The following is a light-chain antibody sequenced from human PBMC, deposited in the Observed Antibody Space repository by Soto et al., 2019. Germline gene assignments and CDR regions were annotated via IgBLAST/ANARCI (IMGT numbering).Light chain of an antibody. V-gene: IGLV4-69*01. Sequence: QLVLTQSPSASGSLVAGVKLTCTLSSGHSTYAIAWYQQQPEKGHRYLMKLNSVVSHNKGAGIPDRFSCSSYGAARYLPISSLHSADDADYYCKTWNTGLVVFGVGNLLAV. CDR2: LNSVVSH. CDR3: KTWNTGLVV. J-gene: IGLJ2*01. CDR1: SGHSTYA.